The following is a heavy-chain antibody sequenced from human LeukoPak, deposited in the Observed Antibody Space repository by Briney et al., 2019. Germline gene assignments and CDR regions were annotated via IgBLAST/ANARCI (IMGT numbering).Heavy chain of an antibody. J-gene: IGHJ4*02. V-gene: IGHV1-2*02. D-gene: IGHD3-16*01. CDR2: INPNSGGT. CDR3: ARDNDSRDPPHFDY. CDR1: GYTFTGYY. Sequence: ASVKVSCKASGYTFTGYYMHWVRQAPGQGLQWMGWINPNSGGTNYAQKFQGRVTMTRDTSISTAYMELSRLRSDDTAVYYCARDNDSRDPPHFDYWGQGTLVTVSS.